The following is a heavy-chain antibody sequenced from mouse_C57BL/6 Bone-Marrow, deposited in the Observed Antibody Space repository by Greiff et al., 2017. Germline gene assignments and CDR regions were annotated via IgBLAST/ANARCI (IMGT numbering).Heavy chain of an antibody. D-gene: IGHD2-1*01. CDR3: ARGAYGNYVYWYFDV. V-gene: IGHV1-58*01. CDR2: IYIGNGYT. J-gene: IGHJ1*03. CDR1: GYTFTSYG. Sequence: EVQLMESGAELVRPGSSVKMSCKTSGYTFTSYGINWVKQRPGQGLEWIGYIYIGNGYTEYNEKFKGKATLTSDTSSSTAYMQLSSLTSEDSAIYFCARGAYGNYVYWYFDVWGTGTTVTVSS.